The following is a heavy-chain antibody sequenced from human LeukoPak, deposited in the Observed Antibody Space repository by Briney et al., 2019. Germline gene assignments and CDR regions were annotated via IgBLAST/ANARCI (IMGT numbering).Heavy chain of an antibody. D-gene: IGHD2-15*01. CDR2: ISYDGSNK. Sequence: GGSLRLSCAASGFTFSSYGMHWVRQAPGKGLEWVAVISYDGSNKYYADSVKGRFTISRDNSKNTLYLQMNSLRAEDTAVYYCARALGYCSGGSCNWGQGTLVTVSS. CDR3: ARALGYCSGGSCN. CDR1: GFTFSSYG. V-gene: IGHV3-30*03. J-gene: IGHJ4*02.